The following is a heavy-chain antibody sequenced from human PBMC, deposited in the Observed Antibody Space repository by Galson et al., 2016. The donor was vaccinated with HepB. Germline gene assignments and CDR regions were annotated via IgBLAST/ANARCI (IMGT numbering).Heavy chain of an antibody. CDR3: TRGTLGTTASMAFDF. Sequence: SETLSLTCDVSGGSISSNYWWSWVRQSPGKGLEWIGEIYQTGTANYNPSFTSRATISIDKSNNQISLRLESVTAADTAVYYCTRGTLGTTASMAFDFWGQGTLVSVSS. CDR1: GGSISSNYW. CDR2: IYQTGTA. J-gene: IGHJ4*02. V-gene: IGHV4-4*02. D-gene: IGHD1-26*01.